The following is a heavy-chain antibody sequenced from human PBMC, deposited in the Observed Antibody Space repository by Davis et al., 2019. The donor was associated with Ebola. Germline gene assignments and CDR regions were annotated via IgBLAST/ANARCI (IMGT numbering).Heavy chain of an antibody. CDR1: RYTFITYG. J-gene: IGHJ4*02. Sequence: ASVTVSCKASRYTFITYGISWVRRAPGQGPEWMGWISPYNGNTNYAQKFQGRVTMTTDTSTSTAYLELRSLRSDDTSICYCARGMEQWLVAPLGYWGQGTLVTVSS. CDR3: ARGMEQWLVAPLGY. V-gene: IGHV1-18*04. D-gene: IGHD6-19*01. CDR2: ISPYNGNT.